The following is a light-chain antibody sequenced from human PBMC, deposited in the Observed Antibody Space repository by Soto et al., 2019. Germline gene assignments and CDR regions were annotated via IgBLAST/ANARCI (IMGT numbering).Light chain of an antibody. CDR1: QNVSSN. J-gene: IGKJ2*01. CDR3: QQYNDWPPLYT. CDR2: GAS. V-gene: IGKV3-15*01. Sequence: EIVMTQSPASLSVSPGDRATLSCRASQNVSSNLTWYQQKPGQAPRLLIYGASTRATGIPARFSGSGSGTEFTLTISSMQPEDFAVYYCQQYNDWPPLYTFGQGTQLEIK.